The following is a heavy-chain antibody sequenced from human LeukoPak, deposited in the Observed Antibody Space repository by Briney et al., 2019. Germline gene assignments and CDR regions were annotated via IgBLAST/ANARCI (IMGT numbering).Heavy chain of an antibody. CDR2: FYDSGST. D-gene: IGHD4-23*01. Sequence: LEWIGFFYDSGSTSYNPSLKSRVTISVDTSKNQFSLNLSSVTAADTAVYYCARANYGGNSEYWGQGTLVTVSS. CDR3: ARANYGGNSEY. V-gene: IGHV4-59*01. J-gene: IGHJ4*02.